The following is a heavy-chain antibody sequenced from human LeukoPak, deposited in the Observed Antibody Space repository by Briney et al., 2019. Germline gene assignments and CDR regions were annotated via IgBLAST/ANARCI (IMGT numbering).Heavy chain of an antibody. V-gene: IGHV3-53*01. Sequence: GGSLRLSCAASGFTVSSNYMSWVRQAPGKGLEWVSVIYSGGSTYYADSVKGRFTISRDNSKNTLYLQMNSLRAEDTAVYYCARALGAYAFDIWGHGTMVTVSS. CDR1: GFTVSSNY. CDR2: IYSGGST. J-gene: IGHJ3*02. CDR3: ARALGAYAFDI. D-gene: IGHD3-16*01.